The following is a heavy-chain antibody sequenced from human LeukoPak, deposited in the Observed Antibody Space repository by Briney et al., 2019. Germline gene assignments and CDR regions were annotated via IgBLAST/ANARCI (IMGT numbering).Heavy chain of an antibody. J-gene: IGHJ4*02. CDR1: GYSFSSHG. V-gene: IGHV3-30*02. D-gene: IGHD5-24*01. CDR2: IWYDGSNK. CDR3: AKDRDWYYFDY. Sequence: GGSLRLSCAASGYSFSSHGMHWVRQAPGKGLEWVAAIWYDGSNKYYADSVKGRFTISRDNSKNTLYLQMNSLRAEDTAVYYCAKDRDWYYFDYWGQGTLDTVSS.